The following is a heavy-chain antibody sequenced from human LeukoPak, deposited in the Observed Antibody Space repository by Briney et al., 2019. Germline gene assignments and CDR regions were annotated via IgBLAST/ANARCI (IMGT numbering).Heavy chain of an antibody. J-gene: IGHJ2*01. D-gene: IGHD1-14*01. CDR3: ARVTRKGRQLSFDL. V-gene: IGHV3-53*01. Sequence: PGGSLTLFCAASGFTLSSNYMSWVRQAPGKGLEWVSVIYSGGSTYYADSVKGRFPISRHNSKNTLYLQMNSLRAEDTAVYYCARVTRKGRQLSFDLSGRGNLVTVSS. CDR2: IYSGGST. CDR1: GFTLSSNY.